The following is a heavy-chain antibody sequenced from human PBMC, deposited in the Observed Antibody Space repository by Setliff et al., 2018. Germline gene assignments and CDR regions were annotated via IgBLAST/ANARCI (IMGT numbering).Heavy chain of an antibody. CDR3: ARDPLTTNRRRAFDI. CDR2: IYYSGTT. D-gene: IGHD4-17*01. Sequence: SETLSLTCAVSGGSISSYYWNWIRQPPGKGLEWIGYIYYSGTTNYNPSLKSRVTISVDTSKKQFSLKLSSVTAADTAVYYCARDPLTTNRRRAFDIWGQGTMVTVSS. CDR1: GGSISSYY. V-gene: IGHV4-59*12. J-gene: IGHJ3*02.